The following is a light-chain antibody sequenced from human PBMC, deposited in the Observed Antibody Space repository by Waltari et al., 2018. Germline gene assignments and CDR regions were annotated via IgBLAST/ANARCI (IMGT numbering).Light chain of an antibody. CDR3: SSYAGSNNVV. CDR2: EVS. V-gene: IGLV2-8*01. J-gene: IGLJ2*01. Sequence: QSALTQPPSASGSPGQSVPISCTGTSSDVGGHNSVSWYQQHPGKAPKLMIYEVSKRPSGVPDRFSGSKSGNTASLTVSGLQAEDEADYYCSSYAGSNNVVFGGGTKLTVL. CDR1: SSDVGGHNS.